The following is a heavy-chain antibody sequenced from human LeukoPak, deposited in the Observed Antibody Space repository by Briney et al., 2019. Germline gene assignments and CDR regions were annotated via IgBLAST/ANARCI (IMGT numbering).Heavy chain of an antibody. D-gene: IGHD4-17*01. CDR3: AKALDWATVTTLWESYFDY. CDR1: GFTFDDYA. V-gene: IGHV3-9*01. CDR2: ISWNSGSI. Sequence: GGSLRLSCAASGFTFDDYAMHWVRQAPGKGLEWVSGISWNSGSIGYADSVEGRFTISRDNAKNSLYLQMNSLRAEDTALYYCAKALDWATVTTLWESYFDYWGQGTLVTVSS. J-gene: IGHJ4*02.